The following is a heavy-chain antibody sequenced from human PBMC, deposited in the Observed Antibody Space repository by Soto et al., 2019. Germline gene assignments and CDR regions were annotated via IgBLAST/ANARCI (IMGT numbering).Heavy chain of an antibody. Sequence: PGVSLRLSCAASGFTFSNYGMSWVRQAPGKGLEWVSGIRGSGAKAYHADSVKGRFTISRDNSKNILYLQMNSLRAEDTAVYYCAKGYCGGDCYRWPDGIYGMDVWGQGTTVTVSS. CDR3: AKGYCGGDCYRWPDGIYGMDV. CDR2: IRGSGAKA. V-gene: IGHV3-23*01. J-gene: IGHJ6*02. D-gene: IGHD2-21*02. CDR1: GFTFSNYG.